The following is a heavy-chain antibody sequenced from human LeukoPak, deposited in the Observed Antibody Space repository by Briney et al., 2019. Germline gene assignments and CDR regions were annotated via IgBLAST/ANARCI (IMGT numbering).Heavy chain of an antibody. J-gene: IGHJ4*02. Sequence: GGAPRPFCGTVGFAFIRYYMWWGRQAPGEGVVGGSAISGSGGSTYYADSVKGRFNISRDNSKNTLYLQMNSLRAEDTSLYYCVKDRCDRTTCPEVWGQGTLVTVSS. V-gene: IGHV3-23*01. CDR2: ISGSGGST. D-gene: IGHD2-2*01. CDR1: GFAFIRYY. CDR3: VKDRCDRTTCPEV.